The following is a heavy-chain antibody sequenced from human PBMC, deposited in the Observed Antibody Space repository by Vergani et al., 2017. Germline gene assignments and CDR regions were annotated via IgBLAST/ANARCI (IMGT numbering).Heavy chain of an antibody. V-gene: IGHV3-33*01. CDR3: ARWGNEKRLDS. CDR1: GFTFSSHG. J-gene: IGHJ5*01. CDR2: IWYDGSNK. Sequence: QVQLVESEGGVIQPGRSLTLSCVASGFTFSSHGMHWVRQAPGKGLEWVAVIWYDGSNKYYGDSVKGRFTISRDNSKNTLYLQMNSLRVEDTAVYYCARWGNEKRLDSWGQGTWVTVSS. D-gene: IGHD1-1*01.